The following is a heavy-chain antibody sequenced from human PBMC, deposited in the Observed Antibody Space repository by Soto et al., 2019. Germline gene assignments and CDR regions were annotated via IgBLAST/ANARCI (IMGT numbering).Heavy chain of an antibody. CDR1: GFTVTTHW. J-gene: IGHJ4*02. Sequence: EVQLVESGGGSVQPGGSLRLSCAASGFTVTTHWVYWVRQAPGKGLMWVSHIKTDETTSYADSVKGRFTTSRDNAKNTVYLQMNSLRVDDTAVYYCARGGPSGSVDYWGRGTLVTVSS. CDR3: ARGGPSGSVDY. V-gene: IGHV3-74*01. CDR2: IKTDETT. D-gene: IGHD3-10*01.